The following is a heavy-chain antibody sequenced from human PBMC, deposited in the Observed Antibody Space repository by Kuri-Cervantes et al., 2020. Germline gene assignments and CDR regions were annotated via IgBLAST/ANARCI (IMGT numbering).Heavy chain of an antibody. CDR3: ARDGSIAVAGDYYYYYMDV. J-gene: IGHJ6*03. V-gene: IGHV3-48*03. CDR2: ISSSGSTI. D-gene: IGHD6-19*01. Sequence: GESLKISCAASGFTFSSYEMNWVRQAPGKGLEWVSYISSSGSTIYYADSVKGRFTISRDNAKNSLYLQMNSLRAEDTAVYYCARDGSIAVAGDYYYYYMDVWGKGTTVTVSS. CDR1: GFTFSSYE.